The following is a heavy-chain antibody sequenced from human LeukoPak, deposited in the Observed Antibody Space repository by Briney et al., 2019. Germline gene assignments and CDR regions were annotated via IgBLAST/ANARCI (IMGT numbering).Heavy chain of an antibody. CDR3: ARDQFFCSSTSCPFDY. CDR1: GFTFSSYS. Sequence: GGSLGLSCAASGFTFSSYSMNWVRQAPGKGLEWVSSISSSSSYIYYADSVKGRFTISRDNAKNALYLQMNSLRAEDTAVYYCARDQFFCSSTSCPFDYWGQGTLVTVSS. CDR2: ISSSSSYI. J-gene: IGHJ4*02. D-gene: IGHD2-2*01. V-gene: IGHV3-21*01.